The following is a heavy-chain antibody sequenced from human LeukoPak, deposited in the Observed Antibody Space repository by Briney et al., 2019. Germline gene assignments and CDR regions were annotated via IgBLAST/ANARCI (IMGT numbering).Heavy chain of an antibody. D-gene: IGHD6-13*01. Sequence: ASMKVSCKASGYSFTSYAINWVRQAPGQGLEWMGWISAYNGNTEYAQKFQGRVTMTTDTSTSTAYMELRSLTSDDTAVYYCARDPLRSTWSTYYNALDVWGQGTTVTVSS. CDR3: ARDPLRSTWSTYYNALDV. CDR1: GYSFTSYA. J-gene: IGHJ6*02. V-gene: IGHV1-18*01. CDR2: ISAYNGNT.